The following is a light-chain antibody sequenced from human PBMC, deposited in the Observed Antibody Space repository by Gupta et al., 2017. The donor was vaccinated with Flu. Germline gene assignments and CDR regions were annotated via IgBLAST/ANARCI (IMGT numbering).Light chain of an antibody. J-gene: IGLJ2*01. CDR1: SLRTSY. V-gene: IGLV3-19*01. CDR3: NSRDSTDNHQAV. CDR2: AKN. Sequence: SSELTQDPAVSVALGQTVRITCPGDSLRTSYASWYQQKPGQAPVLVIYAKNIRPSGIPDRFSGSSSGNTASLTITGAQAEDEADYYCNSRDSTDNHQAVFGGGTKLTVL.